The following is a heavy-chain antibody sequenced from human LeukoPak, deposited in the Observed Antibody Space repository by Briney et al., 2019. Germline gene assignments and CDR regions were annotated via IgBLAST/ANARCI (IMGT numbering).Heavy chain of an antibody. J-gene: IGHJ4*02. CDR1: GFSFNTYG. V-gene: IGHV3-30*02. Sequence: GGSLRLSCAASGFSFNTYGIHWVRQAPGKGLEWVAFIRFDGSNKYYADSVKGRFTISKDNSKATVYLQMDSLRSEDTGIYYCAKDGVNYDYWNGYFDVWGQGIQVTVSS. CDR3: AKDGVNYDYWNGYFDV. CDR2: IRFDGSNK. D-gene: IGHD3-3*01.